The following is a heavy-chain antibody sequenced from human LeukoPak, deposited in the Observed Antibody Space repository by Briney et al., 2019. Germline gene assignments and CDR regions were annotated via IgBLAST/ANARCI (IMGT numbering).Heavy chain of an antibody. D-gene: IGHD3-22*01. CDR2: ISGSDNST. Sequence: PGGSLRLSCAASGFTFSNYAMSWVRQAPGRGLEWVSSISGSDNSTNYADSVRGRFTISRDNPKNTLYLQLNSLRAEDTALYYCAKEMIAPHYFDDWGQGTLVTVSS. CDR3: AKEMIAPHYFDD. J-gene: IGHJ4*02. CDR1: GFTFSNYA. V-gene: IGHV3-23*01.